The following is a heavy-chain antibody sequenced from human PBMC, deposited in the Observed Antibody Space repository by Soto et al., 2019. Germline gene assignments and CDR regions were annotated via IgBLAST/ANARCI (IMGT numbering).Heavy chain of an antibody. CDR2: IYYSGST. CDR1: GGSISSSSYY. CDR3: ARTTAHSSSWSYYYYGMDV. D-gene: IGHD6-13*01. Sequence: PSETLSLTCTVSGGSISSSSYYWGWIRQPPGKGLEWIGSIYYSGSTYYNPSLKSRVTISVDTSKNQFSLKLSSVTAADTAVYYCARTTAHSSSWSYYYYGMDVWGQGTTVTV. J-gene: IGHJ6*02. V-gene: IGHV4-39*01.